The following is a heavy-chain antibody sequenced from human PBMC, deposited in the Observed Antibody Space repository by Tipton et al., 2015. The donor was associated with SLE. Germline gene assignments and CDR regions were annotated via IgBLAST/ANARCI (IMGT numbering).Heavy chain of an antibody. CDR2: IYHSGST. Sequence: TLSLTCAVSGYSINSGYYWGWIRQPPGKGLEWIGSIYHSGSTYYNPSLKSRVTISVDTSKNQFSLKLSSVTAADTAVYYCARVVVGYCSGGSCYGPFQHWGQGTLVTVSS. CDR3: ARVVVGYCSGGSCYGPFQH. D-gene: IGHD2-15*01. CDR1: GYSINSGYY. V-gene: IGHV4-38-2*01. J-gene: IGHJ1*01.